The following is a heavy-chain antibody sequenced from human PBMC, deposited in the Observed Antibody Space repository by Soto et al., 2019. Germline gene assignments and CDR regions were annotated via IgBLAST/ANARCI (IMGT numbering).Heavy chain of an antibody. CDR1: GFTFGSHD. J-gene: IGHJ3*02. CDR2: ISVSDPGT. D-gene: IGHD1-1*01. Sequence: EVQLLESGGGLEQPGGSLRLSCAASGFTFGSHDMSWVRQAPGKALEWVSSISVSDPGTYYADPVKGRFTTSRDIYKNTLFMHMDSLRAEDTALYYCTKGTCLDIWGQGPMVTVSS. V-gene: IGHV3-23*01. CDR3: TKGTCLDI.